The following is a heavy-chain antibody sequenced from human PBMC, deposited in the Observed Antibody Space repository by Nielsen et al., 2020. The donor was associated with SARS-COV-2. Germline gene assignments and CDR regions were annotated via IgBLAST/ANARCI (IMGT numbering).Heavy chain of an antibody. CDR3: ARAGYISSWRYKNHAFNI. Sequence: ASVQVSCKASGYTFTSYAMNWVRQAPGQGLEWMGWINTNTGNPTYAQGFTGRFVFSLDTYVSTAYLQISSLKAEDTAVYYCARAGYISSWRYKNHAFNIWGQGTMVTVSS. J-gene: IGHJ3*02. D-gene: IGHD6-13*01. CDR1: GYTFTSYA. V-gene: IGHV7-4-1*02. CDR2: INTNTGNP.